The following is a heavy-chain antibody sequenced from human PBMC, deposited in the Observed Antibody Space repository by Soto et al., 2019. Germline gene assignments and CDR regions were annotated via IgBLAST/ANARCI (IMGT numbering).Heavy chain of an antibody. Sequence: PGGTLRLSCAGSGFTFRWLGMNWVRQPPGKGLEWVARISNDGSNEYYVDSVKGRFTISRDNSKNTLYLQMDSLRAEDTAVYYCAKGEVRGIIPSYFDYWGLGTLVTVSS. J-gene: IGHJ4*02. V-gene: IGHV3-30*18. CDR3: AKGEVRGIIPSYFDY. CDR1: GFTFRWLG. D-gene: IGHD3-10*01. CDR2: ISNDGSNE.